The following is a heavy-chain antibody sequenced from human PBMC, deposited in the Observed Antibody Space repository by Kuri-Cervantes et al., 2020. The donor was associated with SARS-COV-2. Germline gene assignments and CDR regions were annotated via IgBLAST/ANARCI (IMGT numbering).Heavy chain of an antibody. V-gene: IGHV4-59*01. Sequence: SETLSLTCTVSGGSISSYYWSWIRQPPGKGLEWIGYIYYSGSTNYNPSLKSRVTISVDTSKNQFSLKLSSVTAADTAVYYCARDNILFNGSGFDSWGPGALVTVSS. CDR2: IYYSGST. J-gene: IGHJ4*02. CDR3: ARDNILFNGSGFDS. D-gene: IGHD6-25*01. CDR1: GGSISSYY.